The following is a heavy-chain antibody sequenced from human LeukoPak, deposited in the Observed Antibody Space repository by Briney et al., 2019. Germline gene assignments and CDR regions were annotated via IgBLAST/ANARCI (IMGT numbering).Heavy chain of an antibody. CDR2: INHSVST. D-gene: IGHD6-6*01. V-gene: IGHV4-34*01. CDR1: GGSFSDYY. J-gene: IGHJ4*02. Sequence: SETLSLTCAVYGGSFSDYYWSWIRHPQGKGLGWIGEINHSVSTTYNPYLTSRVTISVDTSKNQFYLKLSSVTAADTAVYYCAGSIAARLDYWGQGTLVTVSS. CDR3: AGSIAARLDY.